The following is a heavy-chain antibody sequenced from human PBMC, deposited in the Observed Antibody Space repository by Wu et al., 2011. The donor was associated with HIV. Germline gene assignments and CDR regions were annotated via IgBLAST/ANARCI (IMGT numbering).Heavy chain of an antibody. CDR1: GGTFSSYA. J-gene: IGHJ4*02. CDR2: INPIFGTA. Sequence: QVQLVQSGAEVKKPGSSVKVSCKASGGTFSSYAISWVRQAPGQGLEWMGRINPIFGTANYAQKFQGRVTISTDESTTTAYMELSSLRSEDTAVYYCARGYGGNWEFDYWGQGTLVTVSS. D-gene: IGHD4-23*01. V-gene: IGHV1-69*05. CDR3: ARGYGGNWEFDY.